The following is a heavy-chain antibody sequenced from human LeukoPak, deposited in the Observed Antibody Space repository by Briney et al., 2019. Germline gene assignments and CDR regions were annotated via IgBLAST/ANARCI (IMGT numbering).Heavy chain of an antibody. CDR2: IYPGDSET. Sequence: KNGESLKISCKGSGYSFTNYWIAWVRQMPGKGLEWMGIIYPGDSETTYSPSFQGQVTISADKSITTTNLQWSSLKASDTAMYYCARGRGYCSSSSCYDFDYWGQGTLVTVPS. CDR1: GYSFTNYW. V-gene: IGHV5-51*01. CDR3: ARGRGYCSSSSCYDFDY. J-gene: IGHJ4*02. D-gene: IGHD2-2*01.